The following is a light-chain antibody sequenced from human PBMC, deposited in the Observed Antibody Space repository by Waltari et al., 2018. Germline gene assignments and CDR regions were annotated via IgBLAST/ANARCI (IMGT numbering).Light chain of an antibody. CDR2: GAS. Sequence: EIVLTQSPGTMSLSPGDRAILSCRASQTINSNHLAWYQQKPDQAPRLLIHGASSRAIGIPDRFFGSGSGTDFTLTISRLEPEDSGVYYCQQYSASTGTFGQGTKVEIK. V-gene: IGKV3-20*01. CDR1: QTINSNH. J-gene: IGKJ1*01. CDR3: QQYSASTGT.